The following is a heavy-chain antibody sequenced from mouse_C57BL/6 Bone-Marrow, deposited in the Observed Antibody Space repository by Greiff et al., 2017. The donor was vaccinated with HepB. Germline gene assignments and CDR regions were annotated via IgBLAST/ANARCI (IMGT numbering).Heavy chain of an antibody. Sequence: EVQLVESGGDLVKPGGSLKLSCAASGFTFSSYGMSWVRQTPDKRLEWVATISSGGSYTYYPDSVKGRFTISRDNAKNTLYLQMSSLKSEEPAMYYCARPPFAYWGQGTLVTVSA. J-gene: IGHJ3*01. V-gene: IGHV5-6*01. CDR1: GFTFSSYG. CDR2: ISSGGSYT. CDR3: ARPPFAY.